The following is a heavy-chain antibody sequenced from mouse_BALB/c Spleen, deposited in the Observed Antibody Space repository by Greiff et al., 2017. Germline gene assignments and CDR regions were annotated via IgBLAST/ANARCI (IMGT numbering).Heavy chain of an antibody. J-gene: IGHJ2*01. CDR3: ARRVYDGSSSFDY. V-gene: IGHV3-6*02. Sequence: EVKLMESGPGLVKPSQSLSLTCSVTGYSITSGYYWNWIRQFPGNKLEWMGYISYDGSNNYNPSLKNRISITRDTSKNQFFLKLNSVTTEDTATYYCARRVYDGSSSFDYWGQGTTLTVSS. D-gene: IGHD1-1*01. CDR1: GYSITSGYY. CDR2: ISYDGSN.